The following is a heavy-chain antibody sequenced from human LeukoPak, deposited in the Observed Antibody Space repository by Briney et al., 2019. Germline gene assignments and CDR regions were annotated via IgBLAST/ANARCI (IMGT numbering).Heavy chain of an antibody. D-gene: IGHD6-13*01. CDR2: IYHSGNT. J-gene: IGHJ5*02. CDR1: GGSISSSNW. CDR3: AREYGSSHSFDP. Sequence: SGTLSLTCAVSGGSISSSNWWSWVRQPPGKGLEWIGEIYHSGNTNYNPSLKSRVTISIDKSKNQFSLKLSSVTAADTAIYYCAREYGSSHSFDPWGQGTLVTVSS. V-gene: IGHV4-4*02.